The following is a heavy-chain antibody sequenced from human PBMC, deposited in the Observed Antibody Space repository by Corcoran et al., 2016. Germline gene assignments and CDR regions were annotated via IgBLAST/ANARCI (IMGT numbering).Heavy chain of an antibody. J-gene: IGHJ6*02. Sequence: EVQLLESGGGLVQPGGSLRLSCAASGFTFSSYAMSWVRQAPGKGLEWVSAISGSGGSTYYADSVKGRFTISRDNSKNTLYLQMNSLRAEDTAEYYGAKDLVYDYDSSGYPYYYYGMDVWGQGTTVTVSS. CDR3: AKDLVYDYDSSGYPYYYYGMDV. CDR2: ISGSGGST. CDR1: GFTFSSYA. V-gene: IGHV3-23*01. D-gene: IGHD3-22*01.